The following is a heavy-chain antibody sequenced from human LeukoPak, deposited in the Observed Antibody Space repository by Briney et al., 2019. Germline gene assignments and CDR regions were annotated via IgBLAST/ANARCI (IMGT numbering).Heavy chain of an antibody. Sequence: GGSLRLSCAASGFTFSSYSMNWVRQAPGKGLEWVSYISSSSSTIYYADSVKGRFTISRDNAKNTLSLQMNSLRAEDTAVYYCAKDQSGDCCYDYWGQGTLVTVSS. D-gene: IGHD2-21*02. CDR1: GFTFSSYS. CDR3: AKDQSGDCCYDY. V-gene: IGHV3-48*01. J-gene: IGHJ4*02. CDR2: ISSSSSTI.